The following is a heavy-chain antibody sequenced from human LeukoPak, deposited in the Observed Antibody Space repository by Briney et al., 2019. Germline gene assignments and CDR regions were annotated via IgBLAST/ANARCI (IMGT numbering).Heavy chain of an antibody. V-gene: IGHV4-4*07. CDR2: MYSNGKT. Sequence: SETLSLTCTVSGGSISNYYWSWLRQPAGKGLEWIGRMYSNGKTNKNPSLQSRLTMSLDTSTNQFSLKLTSVTAADTAIYYCARDRHDGYSHGHYYYYMDVWGKGTTVTVS. J-gene: IGHJ6*03. CDR3: ARDRHDGYSHGHYYYYMDV. CDR1: GGSISNYY. D-gene: IGHD5-18*01.